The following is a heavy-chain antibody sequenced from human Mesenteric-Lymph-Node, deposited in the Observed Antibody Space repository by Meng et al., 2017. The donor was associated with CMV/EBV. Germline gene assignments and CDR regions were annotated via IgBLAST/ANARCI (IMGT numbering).Heavy chain of an antibody. CDR2: ISSSGSNT. Sequence: GESLKISCAASGFTFSSYAMHWVRQAPGTGLEWVSSISSSGSNTYYADSVKGRFTISRDNAKNSLSLQMDSMRAEDTAVYYCARVGCCGGDSCRQLDYWGQGTLVTVSS. CDR3: ARVGCCGGDSCRQLDY. CDR1: GFTFSSYA. V-gene: IGHV3-21*01. J-gene: IGHJ4*02. D-gene: IGHD2-15*01.